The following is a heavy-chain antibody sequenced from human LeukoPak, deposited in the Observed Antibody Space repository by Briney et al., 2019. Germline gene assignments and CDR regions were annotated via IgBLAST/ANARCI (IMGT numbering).Heavy chain of an antibody. D-gene: IGHD6-13*01. V-gene: IGHV3-21*01. Sequence: GGSLRLSCAASGFTFSNYNMNWVRQAPGKGLEWVSSISSDGDDIYYADSLKGRFTISRDNAKNTLYLQMNSLRAEDTAVYYCARENSGWYGAFGIWGQGTMVTVSS. CDR1: GFTFSNYN. CDR3: ARENSGWYGAFGI. CDR2: ISSDGDDI. J-gene: IGHJ3*02.